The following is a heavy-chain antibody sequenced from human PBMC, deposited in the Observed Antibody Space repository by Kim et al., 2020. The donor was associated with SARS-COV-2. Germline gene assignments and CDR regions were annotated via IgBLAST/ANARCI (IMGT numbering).Heavy chain of an antibody. CDR3: AKDYFPGGFWSGPPADV. CDR2: ISYDGSNK. J-gene: IGHJ6*02. CDR1: GFTFSSYG. D-gene: IGHD3-3*01. V-gene: IGHV3-30*18. Sequence: GGSLRLSCAASGFTFSSYGMHWVRQAPGKGLEWVAVISYDGSNKYYADSVKGRFTISRDNSKNTLYLQMNSLRAEDTAVYYCAKDYFPGGFWSGPPADVWGQGTTVTVSS.